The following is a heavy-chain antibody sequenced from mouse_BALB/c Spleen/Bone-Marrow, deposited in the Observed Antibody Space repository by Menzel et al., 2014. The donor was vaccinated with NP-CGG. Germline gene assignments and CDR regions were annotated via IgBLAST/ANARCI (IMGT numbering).Heavy chain of an antibody. V-gene: IGHV1S81*02. D-gene: IGHD3-1*01. J-gene: IGHJ3*01. CDR2: INPSNGGT. Sequence: VKLMESGAELVKPGASVKLSCKASGYTFTSYYMYWVKRRPGQGLEWIGGINPSNGGTSFNEKFKSKATLTVDKSSSTAYMQLSSLTSEDSAVYYCTRGLRAWFAYWGQGTLVTVSA. CDR3: TRGLRAWFAY. CDR1: GYTFTSYY.